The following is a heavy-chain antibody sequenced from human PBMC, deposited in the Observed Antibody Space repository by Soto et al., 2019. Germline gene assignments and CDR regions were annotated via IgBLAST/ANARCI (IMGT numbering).Heavy chain of an antibody. J-gene: IGHJ4*02. D-gene: IGHD2-2*01. V-gene: IGHV3-53*01. CDR2: IYSGGYT. CDR3: AGMPGGGGY. CDR1: GFTVSNNY. Sequence: EVQLVESGGGLIQPGGSLRLSCAVSGFTVSNNYMSWVRQAPGKGLEGVSVIYSGGYTAYGDSVKGRFTISRDNSKNTQYLQMKTRGPDDPAVYYWAGMPGGGGYWGQGTLVTVSS.